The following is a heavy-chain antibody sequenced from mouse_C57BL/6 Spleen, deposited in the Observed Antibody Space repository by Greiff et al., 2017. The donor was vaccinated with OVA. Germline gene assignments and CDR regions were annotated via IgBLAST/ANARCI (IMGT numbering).Heavy chain of an antibody. V-gene: IGHV7-3*01. CDR1: GFTFTDYY. CDR2: IRNKANGYTT. CDR3: ARSLGSSGYFDV. J-gene: IGHJ1*03. D-gene: IGHD1-1*01. Sequence: EVKLVESGGGLVQPGGSLSLSCAASGFTFTDYYMSWVRQPPGKALEWLGFIRNKANGYTTEYSASVKGRFTISRDNSQSILYLQMNALRAEDSATYYCARSLGSSGYFDVWGTGTTVTVSS.